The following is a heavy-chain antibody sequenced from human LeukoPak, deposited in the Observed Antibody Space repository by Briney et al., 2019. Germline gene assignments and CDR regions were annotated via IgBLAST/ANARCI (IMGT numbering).Heavy chain of an antibody. Sequence: GGSLKLSCAASGFTFDDYGMTWVRQAPGKGLELVACINWNGDSTTYADSVKGRFTISRDSAKNSLYLQMNSLSAEDTAFYHCARLAPTGSWFSDYWGQGTLVTVSS. D-gene: IGHD6-13*01. CDR3: ARLAPTGSWFSDY. CDR2: INWNGDST. CDR1: GFTFDDYG. V-gene: IGHV3-20*01. J-gene: IGHJ4*02.